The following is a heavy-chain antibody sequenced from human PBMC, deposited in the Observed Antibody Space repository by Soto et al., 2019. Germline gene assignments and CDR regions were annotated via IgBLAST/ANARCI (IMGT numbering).Heavy chain of an antibody. CDR1: GFTFSSYA. CDR3: ARDLAIAARPVAYYYGMDV. V-gene: IGHV3-30-3*01. Sequence: PGGSLRLSCVASGFTFSSYAMHWVRQAPGKGLEWVAVISYDGSNKYYADSVKGRFTISRDNSKNTLYLQMNSLRAEDTAVYYCARDLAIAARPVAYYYGMDVWGQGTTVTVSS. D-gene: IGHD6-6*01. CDR2: ISYDGSNK. J-gene: IGHJ6*02.